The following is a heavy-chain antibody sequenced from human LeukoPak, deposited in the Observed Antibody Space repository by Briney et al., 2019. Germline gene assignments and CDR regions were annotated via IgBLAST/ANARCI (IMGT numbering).Heavy chain of an antibody. J-gene: IGHJ4*02. D-gene: IGHD3-16*01. CDR2: INTGNGNS. CDR1: GYTFTTYY. Sequence: ASVKVSCKASGYTFTTYYIHWVRQAPGQGLEWMRMINTGNGNSNLPQRSQARVTMTRDTSTSTVYMELSSLRTEDTAMYYCVREYPGGYFDFWGQGTLVTVSS. V-gene: IGHV1-46*03. CDR3: VREYPGGYFDF.